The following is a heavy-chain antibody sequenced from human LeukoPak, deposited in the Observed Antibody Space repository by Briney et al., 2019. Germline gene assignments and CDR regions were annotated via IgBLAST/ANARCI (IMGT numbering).Heavy chain of an antibody. V-gene: IGHV3-9*01. J-gene: IGHJ4*02. CDR2: ISWNSGST. CDR3: AKDMVLRYFGLLFDY. CDR1: GFTFDDYA. Sequence: PGGSLRLSCAASGFTFDDYAMHWVRQAPGKGLEWVSGISWNSGSTGYADSVKGRFTISRDNAKNSLYLQMNSLRAEDTALYYCAKDMVLRYFGLLFDYWGQGTLVTVSS. D-gene: IGHD3-9*01.